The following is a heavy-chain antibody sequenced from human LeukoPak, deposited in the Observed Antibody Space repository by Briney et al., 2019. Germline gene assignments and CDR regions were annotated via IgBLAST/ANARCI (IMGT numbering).Heavy chain of an antibody. J-gene: IGHJ4*02. CDR2: INPGGTET. Sequence: LAGGSLRLSCAASGFSLSTYWVTWVRQAPGTGLEWVANINPGGTETYYVEPVEGRFTISRDNAKNLAYLQMNSLRAEDSAVYHCGRFGYVAGVDLWGQGTLVTVSS. D-gene: IGHD6-19*01. V-gene: IGHV3-7*01. CDR3: GRFGYVAGVDL. CDR1: GFSLSTYW.